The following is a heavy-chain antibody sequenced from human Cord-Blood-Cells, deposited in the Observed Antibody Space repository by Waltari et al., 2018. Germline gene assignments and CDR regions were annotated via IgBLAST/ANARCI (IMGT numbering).Heavy chain of an antibody. CDR2: INAGNGNT. CDR3: ARGPVRGGSFDY. D-gene: IGHD3-10*01. J-gene: IGHJ4*02. CDR1: GYTFTSYA. V-gene: IGHV1-3*01. Sequence: QVQLVQSGAEVKKPGASVKVSCKASGYTFTSYAMHWVRQAPGQRLEWMGWINAGNGNTKYSQKFQGRVTITGDTSASTAYMELSSLRSEDTAVYYCARGPVRGGSFDYWGQGTLVTVSS.